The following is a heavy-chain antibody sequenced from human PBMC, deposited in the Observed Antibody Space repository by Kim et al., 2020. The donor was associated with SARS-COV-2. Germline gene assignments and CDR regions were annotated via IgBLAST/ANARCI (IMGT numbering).Heavy chain of an antibody. CDR3: ASQEKDAFDI. Sequence: YYEDSVKDRFTISRDNAKNSLYLQMNSLRAEDTAVYYCASQEKDAFDIWGQGTMVTVSS. J-gene: IGHJ3*02. V-gene: IGHV3-21*01.